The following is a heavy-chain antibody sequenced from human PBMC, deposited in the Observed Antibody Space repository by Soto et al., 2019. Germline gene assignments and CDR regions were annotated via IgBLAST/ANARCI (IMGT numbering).Heavy chain of an antibody. CDR2: IYYSGST. J-gene: IGHJ5*02. V-gene: IGHV4-31*03. CDR1: GGSISSGGYY. CDR3: ARNKNLINWFDP. Sequence: PSETLSLTCTVSGGSISSGGYYWSWIRQHPGKGLEWIGYIYYSGSTYYNPSLKSRVTISVDTSKNQFSLKLSSVTAADTAVYYCARNKNLINWFDPWGQGTLVTVSS.